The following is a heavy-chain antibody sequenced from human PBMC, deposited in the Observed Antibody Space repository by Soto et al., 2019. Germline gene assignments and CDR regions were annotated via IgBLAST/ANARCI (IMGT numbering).Heavy chain of an antibody. D-gene: IGHD3-22*01. Sequence: GGSLRLSCAASGFTFSSYAMHWVRQAPGKGLEWVAVISYDGSNKYYADSVKGRFTISRDNSKNTLYLQMNSLRAEDTAVYYCARDPPRIYYDSSGNFDYWGQGTLVTVSS. CDR1: GFTFSSYA. CDR3: ARDPPRIYYDSSGNFDY. V-gene: IGHV3-30-3*01. J-gene: IGHJ4*02. CDR2: ISYDGSNK.